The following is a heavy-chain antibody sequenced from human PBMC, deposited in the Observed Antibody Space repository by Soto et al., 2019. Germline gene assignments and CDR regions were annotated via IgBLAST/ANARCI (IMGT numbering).Heavy chain of an antibody. CDR2: INHSGST. V-gene: IGHV4-34*01. D-gene: IGHD3-22*01. CDR3: ASTYYTGSSGPFDY. Sequence: PSETLSLTCAVYGGSFRGYYWSWIRQPPGKGLEWIGEINHSGSTNYNPSLKSRVTISIDTSKNQFSLKVNSVTVADTAVYYCASTYYTGSSGPFDYWGQGTLVTVSS. J-gene: IGHJ4*02. CDR1: GGSFRGYY.